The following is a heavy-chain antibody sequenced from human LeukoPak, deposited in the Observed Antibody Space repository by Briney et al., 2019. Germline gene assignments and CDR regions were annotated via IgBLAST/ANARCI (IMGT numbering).Heavy chain of an antibody. V-gene: IGHV3-9*03. CDR2: ISWNSGSI. Sequence: GRSLRLSCAASGFTFDDYAMHWVRQAPGQGLEWVSGISWNSGSIGYADSVKGRFTISRDNAKNSLYLQMNSLRAEDMALYYCAKSVEAVAGFFDYWGQGTLVTVSS. J-gene: IGHJ4*02. CDR1: GFTFDDYA. D-gene: IGHD6-19*01. CDR3: AKSVEAVAGFFDY.